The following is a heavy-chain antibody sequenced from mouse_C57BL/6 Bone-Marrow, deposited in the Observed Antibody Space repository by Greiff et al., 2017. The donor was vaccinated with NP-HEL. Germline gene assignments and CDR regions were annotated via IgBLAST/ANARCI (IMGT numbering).Heavy chain of an antibody. Sequence: QVQLKESGPELVKPGASVKISCKASGYAFSSSWMNWAKQRPGKGLEWIGRIYPGDGDTNYNGKFKGKATLTADKSSSTAYMQLSSLTSEDSAVYFCARDSCGWLLPYWYFDVWGTGTTVTVSS. CDR2: IYPGDGDT. V-gene: IGHV1-82*01. J-gene: IGHJ1*03. D-gene: IGHD2-3*01. CDR3: ARDSCGWLLPYWYFDV. CDR1: GYAFSSSW.